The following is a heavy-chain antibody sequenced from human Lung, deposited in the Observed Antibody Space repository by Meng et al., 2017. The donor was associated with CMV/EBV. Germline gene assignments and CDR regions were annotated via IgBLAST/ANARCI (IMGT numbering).Heavy chain of an antibody. J-gene: IGHJ4*02. CDR1: GDTFRSHA. V-gene: IGHV1-69*10. CDR2: IIPILGIA. Sequence: SVXVSXKASGDTFRSHAISWVRQAPGQGLEWMGGIIPILGIATYAQKFQGRVAIAADKSTTTAYMELSRLRSEDTAVYFCARALYYYDSSGYYPYFDYWXQGTLVTVSS. CDR3: ARALYYYDSSGYYPYFDY. D-gene: IGHD3-22*01.